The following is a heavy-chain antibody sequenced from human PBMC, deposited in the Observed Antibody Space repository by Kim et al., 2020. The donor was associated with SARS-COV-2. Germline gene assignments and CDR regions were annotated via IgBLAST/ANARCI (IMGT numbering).Heavy chain of an antibody. J-gene: IGHJ4*02. Sequence: GGSLRLSCAASGFTFSSYGMHWVRQAPGKGLEWVAVIWYDGSNKYYADSVKGRFTISRDNSKNTLYLQMNSLRAEDTAVYYCARSRGRWLPKAHALHFDYWGQGTLVTVSS. CDR3: ARSRGRWLPKAHALHFDY. V-gene: IGHV3-33*01. D-gene: IGHD3-16*01. CDR1: GFTFSSYG. CDR2: IWYDGSNK.